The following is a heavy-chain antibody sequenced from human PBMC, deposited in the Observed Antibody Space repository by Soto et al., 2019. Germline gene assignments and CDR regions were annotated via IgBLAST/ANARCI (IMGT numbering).Heavy chain of an antibody. Sequence: GSGPTLVNPTETLTLTCTFSGFSLSTSGMCLSWIRQPPGKALEWLARIDWDDDKYYSTSLRTRLTISKDTSKNQVVLTMTNMDPVDTATYYCARTPSYCISSGCYLSGFDSWGQGTLVTVSS. D-gene: IGHD2-2*01. CDR2: IDWDDDK. V-gene: IGHV2-70*11. CDR3: ARTPSYCISSGCYLSGFDS. J-gene: IGHJ4*02. CDR1: GFSLSTSGMC.